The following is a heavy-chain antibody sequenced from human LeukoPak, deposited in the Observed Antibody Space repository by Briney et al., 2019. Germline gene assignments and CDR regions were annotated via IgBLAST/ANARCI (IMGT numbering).Heavy chain of an antibody. Sequence: KASETLSLTCTVSGGSISSSSYYWGWIRQPPGKGLEWIGSIYYSGSTYYNPSLKSRVTISVDKSKNQFPLKLSSVTAADTAVYYCARLGSGYDRVYWGQGTLVTVSS. D-gene: IGHD5-12*01. CDR3: ARLGSGYDRVY. CDR1: GGSISSSSYY. V-gene: IGHV4-39*06. CDR2: IYYSGST. J-gene: IGHJ4*02.